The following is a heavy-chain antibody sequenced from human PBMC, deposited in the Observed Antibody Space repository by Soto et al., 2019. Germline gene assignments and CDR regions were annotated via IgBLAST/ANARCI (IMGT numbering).Heavy chain of an antibody. J-gene: IGHJ6*02. V-gene: IGHV4-59*01. CDR3: ARDLWGYCGADCYPLDV. CDR2: MYNTGST. CDR1: GGSISRYY. D-gene: IGHD2-21*02. Sequence: SETLSLTCTVSGGSISRYYWSWIRQPTGKGLERIGYMYNTGSTIYNPSLKSRVTISVDTSKNQFSLKLNSVTAADTAVYYCARDLWGYCGADCYPLDVWGQGTTVTVSS.